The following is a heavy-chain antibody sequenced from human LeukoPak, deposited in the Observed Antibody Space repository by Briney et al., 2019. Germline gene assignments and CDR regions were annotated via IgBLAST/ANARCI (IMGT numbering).Heavy chain of an antibody. CDR1: GFTFSSYG. D-gene: IGHD5-24*01. CDR3: ARVTVEMDRDF. CDR2: ITSSGGTM. Sequence: GGSLRLSCAASGFTFSSYGMHWVRQAPGKGLEWVSYITSSGGTMYYADSVRGRFTISRDNAKNSLYLQMTSLRGEDTAVYYCARVTVEMDRDFWGQGTLVTVSS. J-gene: IGHJ4*02. V-gene: IGHV3-48*01.